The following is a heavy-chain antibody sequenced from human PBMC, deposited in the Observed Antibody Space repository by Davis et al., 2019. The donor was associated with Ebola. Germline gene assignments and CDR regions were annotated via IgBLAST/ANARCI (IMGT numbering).Heavy chain of an antibody. D-gene: IGHD6-13*01. V-gene: IGHV1-46*01. Sequence: AASVKVSCKASGYTFTSYYMHWVRQAPGQGLEWMGIINPSGGSTSYAQKFQGRVTMTTDTSTSTAYMELRSLRSDDTAVYYCARDLRRPGYSSSWSLYHFDYWGQGTLVTVSS. CDR1: GYTFTSYY. J-gene: IGHJ4*02. CDR3: ARDLRRPGYSSSWSLYHFDY. CDR2: INPSGGST.